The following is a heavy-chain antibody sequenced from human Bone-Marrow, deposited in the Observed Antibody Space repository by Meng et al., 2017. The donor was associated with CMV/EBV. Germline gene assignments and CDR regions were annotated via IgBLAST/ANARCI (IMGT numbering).Heavy chain of an antibody. D-gene: IGHD3-3*01. V-gene: IGHV4-34*01. CDR1: GGSFSGYY. Sequence: SETLSLTCAVYGGSFSGYYWSWIRQPPGKGLEWIGEINHSGSTNYNPSLKSRVTISVDTSKNQFSLKLSSVTAADTAVYYCARGLRGGFDDWGQGPRVTGSS. CDR3: ARGLRGGFDD. J-gene: IGHJ4*02. CDR2: INHSGST.